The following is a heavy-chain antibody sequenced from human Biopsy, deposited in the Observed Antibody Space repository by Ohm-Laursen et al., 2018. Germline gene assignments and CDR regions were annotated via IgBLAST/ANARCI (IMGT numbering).Heavy chain of an antibody. CDR2: IFYSANT. CDR3: ARATVETASFDF. CDR1: GVSINGGRYY. Sequence: TLSLTCTVSGVSINGGRYYWNWIRHHPGKGLEWIGNIFYSANTYYNPSLKSRVTISVDTSKNQFSLKLSSVTAADTAVYYCARATVETASFDFWGQGTLVTVSS. J-gene: IGHJ4*02. D-gene: IGHD5-18*01. V-gene: IGHV4-31*03.